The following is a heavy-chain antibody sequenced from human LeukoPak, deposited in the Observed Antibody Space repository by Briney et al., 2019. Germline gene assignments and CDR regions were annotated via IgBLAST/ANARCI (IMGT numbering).Heavy chain of an antibody. Sequence: PSETLSLTCTVSGGSISSSSYYWGWIRQPPGKGLEWIGSIYYSGSTYYNPSLKSRVTISVDTSKNQFSLKLTSVTAADTAVYYCARIVATISARNGMDVWGQGTTVTVSS. CDR3: ARIVATISARNGMDV. CDR1: GGSISSSSYY. J-gene: IGHJ6*02. D-gene: IGHD5-12*01. CDR2: IYYSGST. V-gene: IGHV4-39*07.